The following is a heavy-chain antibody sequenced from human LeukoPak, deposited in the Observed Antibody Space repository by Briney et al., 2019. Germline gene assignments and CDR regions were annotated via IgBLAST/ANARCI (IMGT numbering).Heavy chain of an antibody. CDR2: ISSSSSYI. CDR3: AKDLMRDLWFGES. D-gene: IGHD3-10*01. V-gene: IGHV3-21*01. Sequence: RSGGSLRLSCAASGFTFNNYNMNWVRQAPGKGLEWVSSISSSSSYIYYADSVKGRFTISRDNSKSTLYLQMNSLRAEDTATYYCAKDLMRDLWFGESWGQGTLVTVSS. J-gene: IGHJ5*02. CDR1: GFTFNNYN.